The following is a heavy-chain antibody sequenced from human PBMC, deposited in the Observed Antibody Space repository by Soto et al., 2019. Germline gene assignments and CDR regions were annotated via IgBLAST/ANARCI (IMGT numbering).Heavy chain of an antibody. CDR1: GYTFTSYA. Sequence: ASVKVSCKASGYTFTSYAMHWVRQAPGQGLEWMGWINAGNGNTKYSQKFQGRVTMTRDTSASTTYMELSSLRSEDTAVYYCSRSWYYYGSGSTSQLYYYGMDIWGQGTTVTVSS. V-gene: IGHV1-3*01. D-gene: IGHD3-10*01. J-gene: IGHJ6*02. CDR2: INAGNGNT. CDR3: SRSWYYYGSGSTSQLYYYGMDI.